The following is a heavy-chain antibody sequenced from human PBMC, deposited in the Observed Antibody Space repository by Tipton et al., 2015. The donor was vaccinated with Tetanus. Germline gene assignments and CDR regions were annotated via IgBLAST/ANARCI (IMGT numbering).Heavy chain of an antibody. J-gene: IGHJ4*02. CDR3: ARPKGGSGGWYGVFDY. V-gene: IGHV3-23*01. CDR1: GFTFNNYA. D-gene: IGHD6-19*01. Sequence: SLRLSCAASGFTFNNYAMSWVRQTPGKGMEWVSTFSGGIDTTYYADSVKGRFTISRDKSRNTVHLQMNSLRAEDTAAYYCARPKGGSGGWYGVFDYWGQGILVTVSS. CDR2: FSGGIDTT.